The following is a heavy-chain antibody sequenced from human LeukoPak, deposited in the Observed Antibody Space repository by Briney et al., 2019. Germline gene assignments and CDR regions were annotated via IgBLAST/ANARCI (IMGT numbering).Heavy chain of an antibody. CDR1: GVSISSSSYY. CDR2: LYCSGIT. CDR3: ARRTAAETIDY. Sequence: PSETLCLACTVSGVSISSSSYYWGWIRQPRGKGLEWIATLYCSGITYYNPSLKSRVAISADTSKNQFSLKLNSVTAADTAVYYCARRTAAETIDYWGQGTLVTVSS. D-gene: IGHD6-13*01. J-gene: IGHJ4*02. V-gene: IGHV4-39*01.